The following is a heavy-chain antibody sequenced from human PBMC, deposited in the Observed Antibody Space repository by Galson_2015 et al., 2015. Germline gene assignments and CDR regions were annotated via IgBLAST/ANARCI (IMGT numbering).Heavy chain of an antibody. Sequence: SIRPCCEASKFSFGSFPLHWGRQAPVARVVRVPHIANASSRTVYEGPVMGPLTVPRHDPENTLYLEMNSLRAEDTAVYYCARTAYYNNMDVWGQGTTVTVSS. V-gene: IGHV3-74*03. J-gene: IGHJ6*02. CDR1: KFSFGSFP. CDR3: ARTAYYNNMDV. CDR2: IANASSRT.